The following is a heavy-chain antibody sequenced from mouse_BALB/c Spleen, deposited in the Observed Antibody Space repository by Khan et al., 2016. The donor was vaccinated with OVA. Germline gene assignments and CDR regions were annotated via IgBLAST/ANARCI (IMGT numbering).Heavy chain of an antibody. D-gene: IGHD2-3*01. CDR2: INPSTGYT. Sequence: QVQLQQSGAELAKPGASVKMSCKASGYTFTSYWMHWVKQRPGQGLEWIGYINPSTGYTEYNQKFKDKATLTTDKSSSTAYMQLSSLTSEDSAVYCCARGEDGWFAYWGEGTLVTVSA. V-gene: IGHV1-7*01. CDR3: ARGEDGWFAY. CDR1: GYTFTSYW. J-gene: IGHJ3*01.